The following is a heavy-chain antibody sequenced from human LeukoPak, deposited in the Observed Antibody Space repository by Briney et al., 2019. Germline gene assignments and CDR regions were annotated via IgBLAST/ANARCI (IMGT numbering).Heavy chain of an antibody. CDR2: IHPGDSDT. J-gene: IGHJ3*02. CDR3: GRHQHSGSYGAFDI. V-gene: IGHV5-51*01. Sequence: GESLKISCHGSGYTFTAYWIGWVRQMPGKGLEWVGIIHPGDSDTRYSPSFQGQVTISADKSITTAYLQWSRLKASDTAMYYCGRHQHSGSYGAFDIWGQGTMVTVSS. CDR1: GYTFTAYW. D-gene: IGHD1-26*01.